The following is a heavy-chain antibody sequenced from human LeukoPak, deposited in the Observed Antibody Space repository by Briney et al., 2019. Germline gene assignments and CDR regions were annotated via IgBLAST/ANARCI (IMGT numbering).Heavy chain of an antibody. J-gene: IGHJ4*02. V-gene: IGHV1-2*02. CDR1: GYTFTGYY. CDR3: AREADNWNYVRRGPPFDY. Sequence: ASVKVSCKASGYTFTGYYIHWVRQAPGQGLEWKGWINPNSGNTNYAQRFQGGVTMTRDTSISTAYMELSRLRSADTAVYYCAREADNWNYVRRGPPFDYWGQGTLVTVSS. CDR2: INPNSGNT. D-gene: IGHD1-7*01.